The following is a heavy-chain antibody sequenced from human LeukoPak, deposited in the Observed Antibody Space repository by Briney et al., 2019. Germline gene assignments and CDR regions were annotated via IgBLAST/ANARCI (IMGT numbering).Heavy chain of an antibody. J-gene: IGHJ4*02. D-gene: IGHD4-17*01. CDR1: GYTFTSYD. Sequence: ASVKVSCKASGYTFTSYDINWVRQATGQGLEWMGWMSPNSGNTGYAQKFQGRVTITRNTSISTAYMELSSLRFEDTAVYYCARGWGDYNEPVVYWGQGTLVTVSS. V-gene: IGHV1-8*03. CDR2: MSPNSGNT. CDR3: ARGWGDYNEPVVY.